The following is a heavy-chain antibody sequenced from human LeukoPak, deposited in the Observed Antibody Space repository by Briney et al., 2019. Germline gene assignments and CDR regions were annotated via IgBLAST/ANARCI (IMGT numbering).Heavy chain of an antibody. D-gene: IGHD3-22*01. V-gene: IGHV3-48*03. CDR1: GFTFSSYE. Sequence: GGSLRLSCAASGFTFSSYEMNWVRQAPGKGLEWLSYISSSGSTIYYADSVKVRFTISRDNAKNSLYPQMNSLRAEDTAVYYCARVTRQYYDSSGYYPHSDYWGQGTLVTVSS. CDR3: ARVTRQYYDSSGYYPHSDY. CDR2: ISSSGSTI. J-gene: IGHJ4*02.